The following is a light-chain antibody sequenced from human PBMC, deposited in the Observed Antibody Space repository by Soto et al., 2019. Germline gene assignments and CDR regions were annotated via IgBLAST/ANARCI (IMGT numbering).Light chain of an antibody. V-gene: IGKV1-33*01. Sequence: DIQMTQSPSSLSASVGDRVTITCQASQDISRYLSWHQQKPGEAPRLLIHEASNLETVVPSRFSGTGSGKDFAFTISSLQPEDIATYYCQQYDNLPYTFGQGTKLEIK. J-gene: IGKJ2*01. CDR2: EAS. CDR1: QDISRY. CDR3: QQYDNLPYT.